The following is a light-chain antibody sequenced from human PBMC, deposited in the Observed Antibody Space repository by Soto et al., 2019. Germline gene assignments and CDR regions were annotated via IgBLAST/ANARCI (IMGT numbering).Light chain of an antibody. CDR2: GAS. CDR3: QQYGSSPFT. Sequence: EIVLTQSPGTLSLSPGERATLSCRASQSVSSSYLAWYQQKPGQAPRLLIYGASSRATGIPDRFSGSGSGTDFTLTISRLEPEDFAVYYCQQYGSSPFTFGPVDKVDIK. J-gene: IGKJ3*01. V-gene: IGKV3-20*01. CDR1: QSVSSSY.